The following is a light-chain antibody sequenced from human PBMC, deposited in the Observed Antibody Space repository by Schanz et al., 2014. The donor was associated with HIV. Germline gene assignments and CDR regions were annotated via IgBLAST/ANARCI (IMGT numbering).Light chain of an antibody. J-gene: IGKJ2*01. CDR3: QQYNNWHT. CDR2: DAS. CDR1: QSVSGSY. V-gene: IGKV3D-15*01. Sequence: PGERATLSCRASQSVSGSYLARFQQKPGQAPRPLIYDASNRATGIPARFSGSGSGTEFTLTISSLQSEDFAIYYCQQYNNWHTFGQGTKLEIK.